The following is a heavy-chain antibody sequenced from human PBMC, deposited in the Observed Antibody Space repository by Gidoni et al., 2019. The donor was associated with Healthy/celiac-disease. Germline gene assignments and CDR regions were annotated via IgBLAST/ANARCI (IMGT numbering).Heavy chain of an antibody. V-gene: IGHV4-34*01. CDR3: ARGWGWFDP. J-gene: IGHJ5*02. D-gene: IGHD7-27*01. CDR1: GGSFSGYY. CDR2: SYHSGST. Sequence: QLQLQQWGAVLLQPSQTLSLTYAVYGGSFSGYYWSWIRQPPGKGLEWLGESYHSGSTNYNPTLKSRVTVSVDTSKSQLSLKLRSVTAADTAVYYCARGWGWFDPWGQGTLVTVSS.